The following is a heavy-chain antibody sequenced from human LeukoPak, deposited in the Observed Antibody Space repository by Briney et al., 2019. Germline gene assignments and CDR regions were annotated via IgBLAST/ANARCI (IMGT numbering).Heavy chain of an antibody. CDR3: ARDNGRMDV. Sequence: GGSLRLSCAASGFTFSSYSMTWVRQAPGKGLEWVSYITYSSSTIYYADSVKGRFTTSRDNAKNSLYLQMNSLRAEDTAVYYCARDNGRMDVWGKGTTVTVSS. CDR1: GFTFSSYS. J-gene: IGHJ6*04. V-gene: IGHV3-48*01. CDR2: ITYSSSTI.